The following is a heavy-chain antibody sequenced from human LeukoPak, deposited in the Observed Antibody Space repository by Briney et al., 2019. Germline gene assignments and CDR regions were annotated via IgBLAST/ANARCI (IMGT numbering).Heavy chain of an antibody. Sequence: GGSLRLSCAASGFTFSIFAMYWVRQAPGKGLEWVSAINGSGDGTYYAASVKGRFTISRDNSKNTLYLQMDSLRAEDAAVYYCAKDVRGGCSGGTCYYWGQGTLVTVSS. CDR3: AKDVRGGCSGGTCYY. V-gene: IGHV3-23*01. J-gene: IGHJ4*02. CDR1: GFTFSIFA. D-gene: IGHD2-15*01. CDR2: INGSGDGT.